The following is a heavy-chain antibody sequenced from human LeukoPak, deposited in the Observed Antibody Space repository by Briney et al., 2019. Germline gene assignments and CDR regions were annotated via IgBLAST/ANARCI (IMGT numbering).Heavy chain of an antibody. Sequence: SETLSLTCTVSDGSISSYYWSWIRQPPGKGLEWIGYIYYSGSTNYNPSLKSRVTISVDTSKNQFSLKLSSVTAADTAVYYCAGEPQGDSPDYWGQGTLVTVSS. J-gene: IGHJ4*02. CDR2: IYYSGST. D-gene: IGHD2-21*02. V-gene: IGHV4-59*12. CDR3: AGEPQGDSPDY. CDR1: DGSISSYY.